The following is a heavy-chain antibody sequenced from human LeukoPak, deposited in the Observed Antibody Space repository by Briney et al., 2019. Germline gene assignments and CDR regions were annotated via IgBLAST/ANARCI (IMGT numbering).Heavy chain of an antibody. D-gene: IGHD6-13*01. CDR3: ARYPPGSSWRPPFDY. V-gene: IGHV1-2*02. Sequence: GASVKVSCKASGYTFTGYYMHWVRQAPGQGLEWMGWINPNSGGTNYAQKFQGRVTMTRDTSISTAYMELSRLRSDDTAVHYCARYPPGSSWRPPFDYWGQGTLVTVSS. CDR1: GYTFTGYY. CDR2: INPNSGGT. J-gene: IGHJ4*02.